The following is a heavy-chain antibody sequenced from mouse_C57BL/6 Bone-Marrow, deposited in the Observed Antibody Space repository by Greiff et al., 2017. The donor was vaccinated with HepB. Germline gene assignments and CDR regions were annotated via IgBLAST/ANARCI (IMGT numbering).Heavy chain of an antibody. Sequence: QVQLKQPGAELVKPGASVKLSCKASGYTFTSYWMHWVKQRPGRGLEWIGRIDPNSGGTKYNEKFKSKATLTVDKPSSTAYMQLSSLTSEDSAVYYCARSHSSGPDYWGQGTTLTVSS. J-gene: IGHJ2*01. V-gene: IGHV1-72*01. CDR3: ARSHSSGPDY. CDR1: GYTFTSYW. CDR2: IDPNSGGT. D-gene: IGHD3-2*02.